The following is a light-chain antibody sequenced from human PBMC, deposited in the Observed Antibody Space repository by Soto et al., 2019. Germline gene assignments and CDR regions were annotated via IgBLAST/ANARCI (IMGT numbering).Light chain of an antibody. CDR3: QQFSSYPLT. V-gene: IGKV3-20*01. Sequence: EIVLKQSPGTLSLSPGERATLSCRASQSVSSSFLAWYQQKPGQAPRLLIYGASRRATGIPDRFSGGGSGTDFTLTISRLEPEDFAVYYCQQFSSYPLTFGGGTKVDIK. CDR1: QSVSSSF. J-gene: IGKJ4*01. CDR2: GAS.